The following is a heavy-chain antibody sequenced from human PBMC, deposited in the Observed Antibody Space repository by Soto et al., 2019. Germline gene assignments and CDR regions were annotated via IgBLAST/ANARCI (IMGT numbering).Heavy chain of an antibody. CDR2: IIPIFGTA. J-gene: IGHJ3*02. CDR1: GGTFSSYA. Sequence: SVKVSCKASGGTFSSYAISWVRQAPGQGLEWMGGIIPIFGTANYAQKFQGRVTITADESTSTAYMELSSLRSEATAVYYCARYPRGTFGGVSAFDIWGQGAMVT. CDR3: ARYPRGTFGGVSAFDI. V-gene: IGHV1-69*13. D-gene: IGHD3-16*01.